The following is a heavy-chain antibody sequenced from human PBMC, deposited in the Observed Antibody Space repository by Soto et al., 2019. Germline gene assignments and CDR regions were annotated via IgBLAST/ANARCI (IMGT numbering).Heavy chain of an antibody. D-gene: IGHD3-10*01. V-gene: IGHV4-39*01. CDR2: IYYSGST. CDR3: ARTSITMVRGALNWFDP. J-gene: IGHJ5*02. CDR1: GGSISSSSYY. Sequence: SETLSLTCTVSGGSISSSSYYWGWIRQPPGKGLEWIGSIYYSGSTYYNPSLKSRVTISVDTSKNQFSLKLSSVTAADTAVYYCARTSITMVRGALNWFDPWGQGTLVTVSS.